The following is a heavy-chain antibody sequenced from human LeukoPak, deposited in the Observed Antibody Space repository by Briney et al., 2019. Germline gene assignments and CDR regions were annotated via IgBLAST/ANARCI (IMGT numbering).Heavy chain of an antibody. CDR3: AKEIYGDSTGGRFHH. V-gene: IGHV3-23*01. Sequence: GGSLRLSCAASGFTFSSYAMSWVRQAPGKGLEWVSVISGRGGSTYYADSVKGRFTISRDNSKNTLYLQMNSLRAEDTAVYYCAKEIYGDSTGGRFHHWGQGTLVIVSS. D-gene: IGHD4-17*01. J-gene: IGHJ1*01. CDR1: GFTFSSYA. CDR2: ISGRGGST.